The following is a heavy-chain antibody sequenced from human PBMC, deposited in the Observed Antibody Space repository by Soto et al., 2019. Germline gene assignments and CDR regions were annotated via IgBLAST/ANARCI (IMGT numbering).Heavy chain of an antibody. CDR2: ISAYNGNT. Sequence: ASVKVSCKASGYTFTTFGITWVRQAPGQGLEWMGWISAYNGNTNYAQKLQGRVTMTTDTSTSTAYMELRSLRSDGTAVYYCARGFYNNWETFYYYYGMDVWGQGTTVTVSS. J-gene: IGHJ6*02. V-gene: IGHV1-18*01. CDR1: GYTFTTFG. D-gene: IGHD3-10*01. CDR3: ARGFYNNWETFYYYYGMDV.